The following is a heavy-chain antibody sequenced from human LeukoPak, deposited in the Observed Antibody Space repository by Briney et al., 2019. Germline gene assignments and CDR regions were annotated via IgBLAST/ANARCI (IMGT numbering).Heavy chain of an antibody. V-gene: IGHV4-4*07. CDR1: GGSITGYY. D-gene: IGHD6-13*01. Sequence: SETLSLTCTVSGGSITGYYWTWIRQPAGKGLEWIGRIYTTGNTNYNPSLKSRVTMSVDTSKNQFSLKLSSVTAAGTAVYYCARAGSGWYGLADYWGQGTLVTVSS. CDR2: IYTTGNT. CDR3: ARAGSGWYGLADY. J-gene: IGHJ4*02.